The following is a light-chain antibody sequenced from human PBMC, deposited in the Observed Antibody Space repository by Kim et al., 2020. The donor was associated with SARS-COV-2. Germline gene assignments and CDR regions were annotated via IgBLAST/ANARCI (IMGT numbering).Light chain of an antibody. V-gene: IGLV1-40*01. Sequence: QSVLTQPPSVSGAPGQRVTISCTGSNSNIGAGYGVHWYQQLPGTAPKLLLYNNNNRPSGVPDRFSGSKSGTSASLAITGLQAEDEADYYCQSYDNSLRGSLFGGGTKLTVL. CDR3: QSYDNSLRGSL. CDR1: NSNIGAGYG. CDR2: NNN. J-gene: IGLJ3*02.